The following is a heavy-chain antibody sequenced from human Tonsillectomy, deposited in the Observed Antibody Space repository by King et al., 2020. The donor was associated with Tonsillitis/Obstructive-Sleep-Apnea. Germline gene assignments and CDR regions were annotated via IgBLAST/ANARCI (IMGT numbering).Heavy chain of an antibody. J-gene: IGHJ6*03. CDR1: GYTFTTYW. D-gene: IGHD3-10*01. CDR3: ARHEDGSGSNYMDV. V-gene: IGHV5-51*01. Sequence: QLVQSGAEVKKPGESLRISCKGSGYTFTTYWIDWVRQMPGKGLEWMGIIYPSDSDTRYSPSLQGQVTITADKSISTAYLQWSSLKASDTATYYCARHEDGSGSNYMDVWGKGTTVTVSS. CDR2: IYPSDSDT.